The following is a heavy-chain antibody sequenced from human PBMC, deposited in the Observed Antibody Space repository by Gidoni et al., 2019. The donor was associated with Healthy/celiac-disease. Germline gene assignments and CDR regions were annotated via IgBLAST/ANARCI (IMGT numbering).Heavy chain of an antibody. Sequence: QVQRLQSGAEVKKPGACLKVPCEASGYTVTSYGRRWVRQAPGQGLEWMGWISTYNGNTNYAQRFQGRVTLTTDTSTSTTYMELRSVRSDDTAVYYWARHAGSAGGTPYPYWGQGTLVTVSS. CDR3: ARHAGSAGGTPYPY. CDR2: ISTYNGNT. D-gene: IGHD6-13*01. CDR1: GYTVTSYG. J-gene: IGHJ4*02. V-gene: IGHV1-18*01.